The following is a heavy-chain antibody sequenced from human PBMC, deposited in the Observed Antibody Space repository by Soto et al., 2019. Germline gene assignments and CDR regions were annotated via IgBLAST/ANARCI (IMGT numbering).Heavy chain of an antibody. D-gene: IGHD1-7*01. V-gene: IGHV6-1*01. J-gene: IGHJ4*02. Sequence: SQTLSLTCASSGDSLSSNSAAWNWIRQSPSRGLEWLGRTYYRSNWYNDYAVSVKSRIAINPDTSKNQFSLQLNSVAPEDTAIYYCERISPPGTTRYDWGQGILVTVSS. CDR3: ERISPPGTTRYD. CDR1: GDSLSSNSAA. CDR2: TYYRSNWYN.